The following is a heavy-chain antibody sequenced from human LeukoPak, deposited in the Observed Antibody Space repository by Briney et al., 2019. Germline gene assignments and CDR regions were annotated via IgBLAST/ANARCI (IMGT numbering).Heavy chain of an antibody. Sequence: SVKVSCKASGGTFSSYAISWVRQAPGQGLEWIGRIIPIFGAANYAQKFQGRVTITADKSTSTAYMELSSLRSEDTAVYYCARLRYFDWFPDYWGQGNLVTVSS. CDR2: IIPIFGAA. J-gene: IGHJ4*02. D-gene: IGHD3-9*01. V-gene: IGHV1-69*06. CDR1: GGTFSSYA. CDR3: ARLRYFDWFPDY.